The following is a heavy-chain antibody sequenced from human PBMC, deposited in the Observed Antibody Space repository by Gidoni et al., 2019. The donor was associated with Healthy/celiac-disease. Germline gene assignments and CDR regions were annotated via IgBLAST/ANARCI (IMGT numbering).Heavy chain of an antibody. V-gene: IGHV4-31*03. Sequence: QVQLQESGPGLVKPSQTLSLTCTVSGGSISSGCYYWSWIRQHPGKGLEWIGYIYYSRSTYYNPSLKSRVTISVDTSKNQFSLKLSSVTAADTAVYYCARDWDSGYDSGPLGWFDPWGQGTLVTVSS. CDR1: GGSISSGCYY. CDR3: ARDWDSGYDSGPLGWFDP. J-gene: IGHJ5*02. D-gene: IGHD5-12*01. CDR2: IYYSRST.